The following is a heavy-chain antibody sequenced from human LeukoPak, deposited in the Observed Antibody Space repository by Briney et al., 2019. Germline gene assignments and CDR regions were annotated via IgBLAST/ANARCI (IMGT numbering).Heavy chain of an antibody. J-gene: IGHJ2*01. D-gene: IGHD3-10*01. Sequence: SETLSLTCTVSGGSVSSGSYYWSWIRQPPGKGLEWIGYIYYSGSTNYNPSLKSRVTISVDTSKNQFSLKLSSVTAADTAVYYCARDEITMVRPGGYFDLWGRGTLITVSS. CDR3: ARDEITMVRPGGYFDL. CDR2: IYYSGST. V-gene: IGHV4-61*01. CDR1: GGSVSSGSYY.